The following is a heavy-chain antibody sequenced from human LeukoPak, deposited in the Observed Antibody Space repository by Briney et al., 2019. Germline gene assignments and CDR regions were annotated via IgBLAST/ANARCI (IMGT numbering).Heavy chain of an antibody. J-gene: IGHJ4*02. CDR2: IYYSGST. CDR1: GSTISSYY. CDR3: ARAYSGRPLWMFFAY. D-gene: IGHD3-10*01. Sequence: SETLSLTCAVSGSTISSYYLSWIRQPPGKGLEWIGYIYYSGSTNYNPSVKSRVTISVDTSKNQFSLQLSSVTAADTAVYYCARAYSGRPLWMFFAYWGQGTLVTVSS. V-gene: IGHV4-59*12.